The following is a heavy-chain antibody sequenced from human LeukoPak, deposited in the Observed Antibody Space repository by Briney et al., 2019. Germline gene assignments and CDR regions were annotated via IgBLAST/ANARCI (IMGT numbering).Heavy chain of an antibody. Sequence: PGGSLRLSCAASGFTFSSYVMSWVRQAPGKGLEWVSVLSGSGGSTYYADSVKGRFTISRVNSKNTLYLQMNSLRAEDTAVYYCARLGGYIVAAAGFDNWGQGTLVTVSS. CDR3: ARLGGYIVAAAGFDN. CDR1: GFTFSSYV. J-gene: IGHJ4*02. CDR2: LSGSGGST. V-gene: IGHV3-23*01. D-gene: IGHD6-13*01.